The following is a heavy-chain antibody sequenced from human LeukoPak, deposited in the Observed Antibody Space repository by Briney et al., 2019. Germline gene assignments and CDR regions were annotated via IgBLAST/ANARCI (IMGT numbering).Heavy chain of an antibody. CDR2: INHSGST. J-gene: IGHJ4*02. V-gene: IGHV4-34*01. CDR3: ARSDDSGYDSFDY. Sequence: PSETLSLTCTVSGGSISSYYWSWIRQPPGKGLEWIGEINHSGSTNYNPSLKSRVTISVDTSKNQFSLKLSSVTAADTAVYYCARSDDSGYDSFDYWGQGTLVTVSS. D-gene: IGHD5-12*01. CDR1: GGSISSYY.